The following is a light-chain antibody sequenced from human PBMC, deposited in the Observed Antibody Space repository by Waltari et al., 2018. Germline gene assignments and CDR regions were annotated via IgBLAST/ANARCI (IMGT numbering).Light chain of an antibody. CDR3: QAWDRSPI. CDR1: KLGDQY. J-gene: IGLJ2*01. V-gene: IGLV3-1*01. Sequence: SYELTQPQSVSVSPGQTASITCSGDKLGDQYIHWYQQKPSQSPVLVIHQDNKRPSGIPERFVGSSSGNTATLTISGTQAIDEADYFCQAWDRSPIFGGGTKLTVL. CDR2: QDN.